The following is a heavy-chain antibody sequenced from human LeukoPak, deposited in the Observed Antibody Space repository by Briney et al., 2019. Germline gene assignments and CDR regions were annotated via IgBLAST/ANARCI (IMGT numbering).Heavy chain of an antibody. Sequence: GGSLRLSCAASGFTFSSYAMHWVRQAPGKGLEYVSAISSNGGSTYYANSVKGRFTISRDNSKNTLYLQMNSLRAEDTAVYYCARDPSDGYNPLFVYWGQGTLVTVSS. J-gene: IGHJ4*02. CDR1: GFTFSSYA. CDR2: ISSNGGST. D-gene: IGHD5-24*01. CDR3: ARDPSDGYNPLFVY. V-gene: IGHV3-64*01.